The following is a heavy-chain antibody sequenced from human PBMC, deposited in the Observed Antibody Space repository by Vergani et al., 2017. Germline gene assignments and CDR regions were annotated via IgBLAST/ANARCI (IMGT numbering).Heavy chain of an antibody. D-gene: IGHD2-15*01. J-gene: IGHJ4*02. Sequence: EVQLVESGGGLVQPGGSLRLSCSASGFTFSSYAMHWVRLAPGKGLEFVSTISRNGGSTYYADTVKGRFTVSRDNCKNTLYLEMSSLRAEDTAVYYCVKGWRDIVVVVAAPTDYWGQGTLVTVSS. CDR3: VKGWRDIVVVVAAPTDY. CDR1: GFTFSSYA. V-gene: IGHV3-64D*06. CDR2: ISRNGGST.